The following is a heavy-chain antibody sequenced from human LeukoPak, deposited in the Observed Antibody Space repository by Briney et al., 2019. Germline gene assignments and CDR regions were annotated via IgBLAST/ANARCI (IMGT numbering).Heavy chain of an antibody. CDR3: ARPLGSTGVYDY. Sequence: ASVKVSCKASGYTFTGYYMHWVRQAPGQGLEWMGRINPNSGGTNYAQKFQGRVTMTRDTSISTAHMELSRLRSDDTAVYYCARPLGSTGVYDYWGQGTLVTVSS. J-gene: IGHJ4*02. V-gene: IGHV1-2*06. CDR1: GYTFTGYY. D-gene: IGHD5/OR15-5a*01. CDR2: INPNSGGT.